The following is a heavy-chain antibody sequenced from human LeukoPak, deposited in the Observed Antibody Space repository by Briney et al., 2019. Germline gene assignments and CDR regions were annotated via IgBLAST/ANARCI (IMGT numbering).Heavy chain of an antibody. V-gene: IGHV3-53*01. CDR2: FYSGGAT. J-gene: IGHJ6*03. CDR3: ARAVGGAFYMDV. Sequence: GGSLRLSCVASGLTVNSSFISWVRQAPGKGLEWASVFYSGGATYYADSVKGRFTMSRDNSKNTLYLQMNSLRAEDTGMYYCARAVGGAFYMDVWGKGTPVTVSS. D-gene: IGHD2-15*01. CDR1: GLTVNSSF.